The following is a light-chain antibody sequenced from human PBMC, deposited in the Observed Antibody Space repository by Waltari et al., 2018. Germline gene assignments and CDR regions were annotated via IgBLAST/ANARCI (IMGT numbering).Light chain of an antibody. J-gene: IGLJ2*01. CDR3: ATWDDTRGGRVL. CDR2: TDN. CDR1: ESNIGTET. V-gene: IGLV1-44*01. Sequence: QSVLTQPPSASGTPGQTVTIPCSGGESNIGTETVTWYQQVPGTAPKLLIHTDNQRSSGVPDRFAGSKAGTSACLASGGLQSGDEADYYCATWDDTRGGRVLFGGGTKLTVL.